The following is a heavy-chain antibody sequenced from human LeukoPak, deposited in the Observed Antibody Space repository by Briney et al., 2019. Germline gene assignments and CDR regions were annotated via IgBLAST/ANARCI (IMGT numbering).Heavy chain of an antibody. CDR2: ISGSGGST. V-gene: IGHV3-23*01. Sequence: GGSLRLSCAASGFTFSSYAMSWVRQAPGKGLEWVSAISGSGGSTYYADSVKGRLSISRDNSKNTLYLQMNSLRAEDTAVYYCAKDLNYVWGSYRYINYWGQGTLVTVSS. J-gene: IGHJ4*02. D-gene: IGHD3-16*02. CDR1: GFTFSSYA. CDR3: AKDLNYVWGSYRYINY.